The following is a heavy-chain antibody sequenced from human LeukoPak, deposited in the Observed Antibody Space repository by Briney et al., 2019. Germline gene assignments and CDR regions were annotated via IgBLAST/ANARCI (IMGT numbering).Heavy chain of an antibody. CDR2: ISSSSSYI. D-gene: IGHD3-16*01. CDR1: GFTFSSYS. CDR3: ARGIYDYVGRSYFDY. Sequence: GGSLRLSRAASGFTFSSYSMNWVRQAPGKGLEWASSISSSSSYIYYADSVKGRFTISRDNAKNSLYLQMNSLRAEDTAVYYCARGIYDYVGRSYFDYWGQGTLVTVSS. J-gene: IGHJ4*02. V-gene: IGHV3-21*01.